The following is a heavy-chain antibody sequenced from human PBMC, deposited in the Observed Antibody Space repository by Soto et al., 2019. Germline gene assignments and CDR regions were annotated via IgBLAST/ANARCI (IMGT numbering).Heavy chain of an antibody. CDR3: ARDLHYGSGTPSDY. V-gene: IGHV1-69*08. J-gene: IGHJ4*02. CDR1: GATFSTST. Sequence: QVQLVQSGAEVKKPGSSVKVSCKGFGATFSTSTISWVRQAPGQGLEWMGKIIPMLGRANYAQNFQGRVTITADKSTTTSYMELSGLRSDDTAMYYCARDLHYGSGTPSDYWGPGTLVTVSS. D-gene: IGHD3-10*01. CDR2: IIPMLGRA.